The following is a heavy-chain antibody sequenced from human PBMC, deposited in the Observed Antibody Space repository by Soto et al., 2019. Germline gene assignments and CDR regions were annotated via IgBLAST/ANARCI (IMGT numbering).Heavy chain of an antibody. D-gene: IGHD3-10*01. V-gene: IGHV3-9*01. CDR3: GKGRITMVRGANDY. J-gene: IGHJ4*02. Sequence: EVQLVESGGGLVQPGRSLRLSCAASGFTFDDYAMHWVRQSPGKGLEWVSGINWNSGTINYADSVKGRFTISRDNAKNSLSLQMNSLRAEDSALYYCGKGRITMVRGANDYWGQGILVTVSS. CDR1: GFTFDDYA. CDR2: INWNSGTI.